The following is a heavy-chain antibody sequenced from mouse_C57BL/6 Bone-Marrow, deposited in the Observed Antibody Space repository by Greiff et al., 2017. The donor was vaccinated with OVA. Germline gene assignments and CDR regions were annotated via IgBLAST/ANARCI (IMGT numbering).Heavy chain of an antibody. CDR1: GYAFTNYL. Sequence: VQLQQSGAELVRPGTSVKVSCKASGYAFTNYLIEWVKQRPGQGLEWIGVINPGSGGTNYNEQFKGKATLTADKSSSTAYMQLSSLTSEDSAVYFCARRDLLYAMDYWGQGTSVTVSS. V-gene: IGHV1-54*01. CDR2: INPGSGGT. J-gene: IGHJ4*01. CDR3: ARRDLLYAMDY.